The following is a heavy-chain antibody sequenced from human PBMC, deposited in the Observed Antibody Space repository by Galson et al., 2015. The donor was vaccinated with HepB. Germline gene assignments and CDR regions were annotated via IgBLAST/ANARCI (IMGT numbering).Heavy chain of an antibody. D-gene: IGHD3-3*01. J-gene: IGHJ6*02. V-gene: IGHV1-69*06. CDR1: GGTFSSYA. CDR2: IIPIFGTA. CDR3: AGGEWRWEGYYYYGMDV. Sequence: SVKVSCKASGGTFSSYAISWVRQAPGQGLEWMGGIIPIFGTANYAQKFQGRVTIAADKSTSTAYMELSSLRSEDTAVYYCAGGEWRWEGYYYYGMDVWGQGTTVTVSS.